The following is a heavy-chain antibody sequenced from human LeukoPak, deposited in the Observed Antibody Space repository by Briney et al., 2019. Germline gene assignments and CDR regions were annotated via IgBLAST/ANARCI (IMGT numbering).Heavy chain of an antibody. CDR1: GGSFSGYY. CDR3: ARGDIAATGTPFDN. CDR2: INHSGST. Sequence: PSETLSLTCAVYGGSFSGYYWSWIRQPPAKGLEWIGEINHSGSTSYNPSLKSRVTISVDTSKNQFSLKLSSVTAADTAVYYCARGDIAATGTPFDNWGQGTLVTVSS. V-gene: IGHV4-34*01. J-gene: IGHJ4*02. D-gene: IGHD6-13*01.